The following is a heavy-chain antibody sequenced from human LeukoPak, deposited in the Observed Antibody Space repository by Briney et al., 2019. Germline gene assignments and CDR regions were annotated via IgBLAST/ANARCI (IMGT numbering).Heavy chain of an antibody. CDR2: ISSSSSYI. V-gene: IGHV3-21*01. D-gene: IGHD3-10*01. J-gene: IGHJ4*02. CDR1: GFTFSSYS. CDR3: ARGKYYYGSGSKPGDY. Sequence: PGGSLRLSCAASGFTFSSYSMNWVRQAPGKGLEWVSSISSSSSYIYYADSVKGRFTISRDNAKNSLYLQMNSLRAEDTAVYYCARGKYYYGSGSKPGDYWGQGTLVTVSS.